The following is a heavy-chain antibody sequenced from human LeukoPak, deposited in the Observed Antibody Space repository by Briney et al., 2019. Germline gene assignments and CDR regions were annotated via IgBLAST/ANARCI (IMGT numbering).Heavy chain of an antibody. V-gene: IGHV4-39*01. CDR3: ARHQYSRSSYFDY. Sequence: SETLSVICTVSGGSISSSSYFWGWIRQPPGKGLEWIGSIYYSRSTYYNPSLKSRVTISVDTSKNQFSLKLSSVTAADTAVYYCARHQYSRSSYFDYWGQGTLVTVSS. J-gene: IGHJ4*02. CDR1: GGSISSSSYF. CDR2: IYYSRST. D-gene: IGHD1-26*01.